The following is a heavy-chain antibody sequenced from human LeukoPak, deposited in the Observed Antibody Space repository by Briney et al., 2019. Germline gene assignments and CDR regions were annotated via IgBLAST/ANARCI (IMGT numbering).Heavy chain of an antibody. CDR1: GYTFTGYY. J-gene: IGHJ5*02. V-gene: IGHV1-2*02. Sequence: ASVKVSCKASGYTFTGYYMHWVRQAPGQGLEWMGWINPNSGGTNYAQKFQGRVTMTRDTSISTAYMELSRLRSDDTAVYYCARAVVAATTGLSIWFDPWGQGTLVTVSS. CDR3: ARAVVAATTGLSIWFDP. D-gene: IGHD2-15*01. CDR2: INPNSGGT.